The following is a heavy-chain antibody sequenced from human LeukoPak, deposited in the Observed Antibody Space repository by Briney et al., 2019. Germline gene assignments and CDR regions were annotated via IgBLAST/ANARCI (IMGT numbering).Heavy chain of an antibody. CDR1: GFTFSSYE. Sequence: GSLRLSCAASGFTFSSYEMNWVRQPPGKGLEWIGEINHSGSTNYNPSLKSRVTISVDTSKNQFSLRLSSVTAADTAVYYCARGWLAFDYWGQGTLVTVSS. D-gene: IGHD6-19*01. CDR3: ARGWLAFDY. J-gene: IGHJ4*02. V-gene: IGHV4-34*01. CDR2: INHSGST.